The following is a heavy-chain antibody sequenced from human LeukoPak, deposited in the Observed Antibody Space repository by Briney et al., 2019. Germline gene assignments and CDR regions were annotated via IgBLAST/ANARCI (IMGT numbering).Heavy chain of an antibody. D-gene: IGHD1-26*01. V-gene: IGHV3-23*01. CDR2: ISGSGGST. CDR1: GFTFSSYA. CDR3: AKKKVHWENFDY. J-gene: IGHJ4*02. Sequence: GGSLRLSCAASGFTFSSYAMSWVRQAPGNGLEWVSAISGSGGSTYYADSVKGRFTISRDNSKNTLYLQMNSLRAEDTAVYYCAKKKVHWENFDYWGQGTLVTVSS.